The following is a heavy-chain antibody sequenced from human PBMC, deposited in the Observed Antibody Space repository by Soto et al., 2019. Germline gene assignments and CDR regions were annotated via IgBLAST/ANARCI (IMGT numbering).Heavy chain of an antibody. V-gene: IGHV1-69*01. Sequence: QVQLVQSGAEVKKPGSSVKVSCKASGGTFSSYAISWVRQAPGPGLEWMGGIIPIFGTANYAQKFEGRVTITADESTSTAYMEVSSLRSEDTGVYYCASDVDNTAMVRALDYWGQGTLVTVSS. CDR2: IIPIFGTA. D-gene: IGHD5-18*01. CDR1: GGTFSSYA. J-gene: IGHJ4*02. CDR3: ASDVDNTAMVRALDY.